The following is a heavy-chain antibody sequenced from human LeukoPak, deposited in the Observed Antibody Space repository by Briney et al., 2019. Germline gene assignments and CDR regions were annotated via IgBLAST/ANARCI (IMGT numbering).Heavy chain of an antibody. CDR1: GYTFTSYG. D-gene: IGHD5-18*01. CDR3: ARDLLGYSYGYYYGMDV. Sequence: GALVKVSCKASGYTFTSYGISWVRQAPGQGLEWMGWISAYNGNTNYAQKLQGRVTMTTDTSTSTAYMELRSLRSDDTAVYYCARDLLGYSYGYYYGMDVWGQGTTVTVSS. V-gene: IGHV1-18*01. CDR2: ISAYNGNT. J-gene: IGHJ6*02.